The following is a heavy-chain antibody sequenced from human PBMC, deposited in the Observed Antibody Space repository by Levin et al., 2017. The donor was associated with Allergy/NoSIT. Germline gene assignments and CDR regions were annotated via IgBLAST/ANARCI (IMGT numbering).Heavy chain of an antibody. Sequence: QAGGSLRLSCAASGFTFSSYWMSWVRQAPGKGLEWVANIKQDGSEKYYVDSVKGRFTISRDNAKNSLYLQMNSLRAEDTAVYYCARCPSSGWYLNWLDPWGQGTLVTVSS. V-gene: IGHV3-7*01. CDR2: IKQDGSEK. J-gene: IGHJ5*02. CDR1: GFTFSSYW. D-gene: IGHD6-19*01. CDR3: ARCPSSGWYLNWLDP.